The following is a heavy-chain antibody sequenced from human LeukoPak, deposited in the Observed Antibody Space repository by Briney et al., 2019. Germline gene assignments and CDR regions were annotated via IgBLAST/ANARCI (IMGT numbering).Heavy chain of an antibody. V-gene: IGHV3-30*04. CDR2: ISYDGSNK. J-gene: IGHJ4*02. Sequence: GGSLRLSCAASGFTFISYAMHWVRQAPGKGLEWVAVISYDGSNKYYADSVKGRFTISRDNSKNTLYLQMNSLRAEDTAVYYCARDNGYSYGYGDYWGQGALVTVSS. D-gene: IGHD5-18*01. CDR1: GFTFISYA. CDR3: ARDNGYSYGYGDY.